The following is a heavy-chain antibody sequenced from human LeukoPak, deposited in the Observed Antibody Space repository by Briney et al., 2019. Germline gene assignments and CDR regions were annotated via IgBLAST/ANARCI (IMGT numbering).Heavy chain of an antibody. CDR2: ISYTGST. D-gene: IGHD3-10*01. V-gene: IGHV4-59*01. Sequence: TSETLSLTCTVSGCSISPYFWSWMRQTPGKGLEWIGYISYTGSTNYNPALKSRVTISVDTSKNQFSLQLTSVTAADTAVYYCARDDYRGVTNFDPWGQGTLVTVSS. J-gene: IGHJ5*02. CDR3: ARDDYRGVTNFDP. CDR1: GCSISPYF.